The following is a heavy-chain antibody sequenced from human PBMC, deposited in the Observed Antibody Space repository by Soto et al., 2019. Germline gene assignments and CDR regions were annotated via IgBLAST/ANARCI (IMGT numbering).Heavy chain of an antibody. J-gene: IGHJ6*02. V-gene: IGHV3-23*01. CDR3: ALLGRSGSGRPYYYGMDV. CDR1: GLTFSYFA. CDR2: ISGSGAIT. Sequence: PGGSLRLSCAVSGLTFSYFAMSWVRQAPGKGLEWVSAISGSGAITYYADSVKGRFTISRDNSKNTLFLQMNSLRAEDTAVYYCALLGRSGSGRPYYYGMDVWGQGTTVTVSS. D-gene: IGHD3-10*01.